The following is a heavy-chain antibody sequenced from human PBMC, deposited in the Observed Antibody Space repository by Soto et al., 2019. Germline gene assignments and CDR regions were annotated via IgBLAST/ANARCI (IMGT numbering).Heavy chain of an antibody. CDR2: ISYDGSNK. Sequence: LRLSCAASGFTFSSYGMHWVRQAPGKGLEWVAVISYDGSNKYYADSVKGRFTISRDNSKNTLYLQMNSLRAEDTAVYYCAKDRQIVLKYYYGMDVWGQGTTVTVSS. CDR3: AKDRQIVLKYYYGMDV. V-gene: IGHV3-30*18. D-gene: IGHD6-6*01. J-gene: IGHJ6*02. CDR1: GFTFSSYG.